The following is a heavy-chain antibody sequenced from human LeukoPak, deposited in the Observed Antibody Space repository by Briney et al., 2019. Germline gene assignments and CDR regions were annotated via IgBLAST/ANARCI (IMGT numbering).Heavy chain of an antibody. CDR1: GFTFSSYW. CDR2: IKQDGSEK. J-gene: IGHJ5*02. Sequence: PGGSLRLSCAASGFTFSSYWMSWVRQAPGKGLEWVANIKQDGSEKYYVDSVKGRFTISRDNAKNSLYLQMNSLRAEDTAVYYCARAAGRYAQYNWFDPWGQGTLVTVSS. V-gene: IGHV3-7*01. D-gene: IGHD1-1*01. CDR3: ARAAGRYAQYNWFDP.